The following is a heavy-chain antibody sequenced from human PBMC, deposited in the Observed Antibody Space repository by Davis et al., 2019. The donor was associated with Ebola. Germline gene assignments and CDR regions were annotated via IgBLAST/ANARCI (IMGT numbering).Heavy chain of an antibody. CDR2: IVVGSGNT. Sequence: SVKVSCKASGFTFTSSAVQWVRQARGQRLEWIGWIVVGSGNTNYAQKFQERVTITRDMSTSTAYMELSSLRSEDTAVYYCAADLLGLWFREGLWGQGTLVTVSS. CDR1: GFTFTSSA. V-gene: IGHV1-58*01. J-gene: IGHJ4*02. CDR3: AADLLGLWFREGL. D-gene: IGHD3-10*01.